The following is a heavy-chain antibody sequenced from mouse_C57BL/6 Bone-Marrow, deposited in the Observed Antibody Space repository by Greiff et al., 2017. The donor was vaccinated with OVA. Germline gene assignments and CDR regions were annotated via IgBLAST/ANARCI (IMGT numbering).Heavy chain of an antibody. J-gene: IGHJ1*03. CDR3: TRYGNYVDWYFDV. Sequence: VQLQQSGTVLARPGASVKMSCKTSGYTFTSYWMHWVKQRPGQGLEWIGAIYPGNSDTSYNQKFKGKAKLTAVTSASTAYMELSSLTNDDSAVYYCTRYGNYVDWYFDVWGTGTTVTVSS. D-gene: IGHD2-1*01. CDR2: IYPGNSDT. CDR1: GYTFTSYW. V-gene: IGHV1-5*01.